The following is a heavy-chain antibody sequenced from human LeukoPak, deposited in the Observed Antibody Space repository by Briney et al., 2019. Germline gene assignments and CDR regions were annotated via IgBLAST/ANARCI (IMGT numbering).Heavy chain of an antibody. CDR1: GFTFSSYA. Sequence: GSLRLSCAASGFTFSSYAMSWVRQAPGKGLEWVSAISGSGGSTYYADSVKGRFTTSRDNSKNTLYLQMNSLRAEDTAVYYCAKDSGYVGAGYYYMDVWGKGTTVTVSS. V-gene: IGHV3-23*01. CDR3: AKDSGYVGAGYYYMDV. D-gene: IGHD1-26*01. CDR2: ISGSGGST. J-gene: IGHJ6*03.